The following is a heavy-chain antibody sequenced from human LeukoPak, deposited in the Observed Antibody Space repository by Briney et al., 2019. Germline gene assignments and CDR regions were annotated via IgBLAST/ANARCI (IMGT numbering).Heavy chain of an antibody. J-gene: IGHJ5*02. Sequence: PGGSLRLSCAASGFTFSSYWMTWVRQAPGKGLEWVSGISSSGGTTYYADSVKGRFTISRDNSKSTLYLQVNSLRAEDTAVYYCARDHETWGQGTLVTVSS. CDR3: ARDHET. CDR2: ISSSGGTT. V-gene: IGHV3-23*01. CDR1: GFTFSSYW.